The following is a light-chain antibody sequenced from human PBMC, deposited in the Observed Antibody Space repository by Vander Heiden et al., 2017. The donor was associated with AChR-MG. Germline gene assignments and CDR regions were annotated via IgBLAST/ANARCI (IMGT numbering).Light chain of an antibody. Sequence: DIQMTQSPSTLSASVGDRVTITCRASQSISSWLAWYQQKPGKAPKLLIYKASSLESGVPSRFSDSGSGTEFTLTISSLQPDDFATYYCQQYNSYCTFGQGTKLEIK. CDR3: QQYNSYCT. CDR2: KAS. CDR1: QSISSW. V-gene: IGKV1-5*03. J-gene: IGKJ2*01.